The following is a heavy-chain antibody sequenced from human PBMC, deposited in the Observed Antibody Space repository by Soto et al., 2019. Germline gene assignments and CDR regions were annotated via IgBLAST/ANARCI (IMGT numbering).Heavy chain of an antibody. Sequence: QVQLVESGGGVVKPGRSLRLSCAASGFSFSSCAMHWVRQAPAKGREWGAVVSHDGSNKYYADSVKGRVTISRDNSINTVYLQMNSLRAEDTAVYYCARVSIAVAGIAYYFDYWGQGTLVTVSS. CDR3: ARVSIAVAGIAYYFDY. V-gene: IGHV3-30-3*01. CDR2: VSHDGSNK. D-gene: IGHD6-19*01. J-gene: IGHJ4*02. CDR1: GFSFSSCA.